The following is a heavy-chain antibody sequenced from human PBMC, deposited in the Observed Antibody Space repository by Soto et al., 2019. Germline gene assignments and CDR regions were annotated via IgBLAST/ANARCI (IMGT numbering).Heavy chain of an antibody. CDR2: IIPIFGTA. V-gene: IGHV1-69*13. J-gene: IGHJ6*02. Sequence: GASVKVSCKASGGTFSSYAISWVRQAPGQGLEWMGGIIPIFGTANYAQKFQGRVTITADESTSTAYMELSSLRSEDTAVYYCVRKPLGDDKPWYYGMDVWGQGTTVTVSS. D-gene: IGHD3-22*01. CDR1: GGTFSSYA. CDR3: VRKPLGDDKPWYYGMDV.